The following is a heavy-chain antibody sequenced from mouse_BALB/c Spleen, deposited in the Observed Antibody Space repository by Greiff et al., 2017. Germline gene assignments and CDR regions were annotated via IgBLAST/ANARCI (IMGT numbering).Heavy chain of an antibody. CDR2: ILPGSGST. J-gene: IGHJ2*01. CDR3: ARGQLGPHFDY. V-gene: IGHV1-9*01. Sequence: VQLQQSGAELMKPGASVKISCKATGYTFSSYWIEWVKQRPGHGLEWIGEILPGSGSTNYNEKFKGKATFTADTSSNTAYMQLSSLTSEDSAVYYCARGQLGPHFDYWGQGTTLTVSS. D-gene: IGHD3-2*01. CDR1: GYTFSSYW.